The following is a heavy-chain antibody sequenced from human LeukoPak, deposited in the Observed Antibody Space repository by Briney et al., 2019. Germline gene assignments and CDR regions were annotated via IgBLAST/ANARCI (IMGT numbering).Heavy chain of an antibody. D-gene: IGHD2-15*01. CDR1: GGSINSNNW. J-gene: IGHJ4*02. CDR2: IYYTGTT. V-gene: IGHV4-4*02. Sequence: SETLSLTCGVSGGSINSNNWWSWVRQPPGKGLEWIGEIYYTGTTNSNPSLKSRVNISVDKSKNQFSLKLSSVTAADTAVYYCARRDCSGGGCYSWLRYWGQGTRVTVSS. CDR3: ARRDCSGGGCYSWLRY.